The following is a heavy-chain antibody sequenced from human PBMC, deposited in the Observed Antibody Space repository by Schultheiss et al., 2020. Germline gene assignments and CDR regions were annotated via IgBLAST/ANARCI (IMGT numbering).Heavy chain of an antibody. Sequence: SETLSLTCTVSGGSISSSSYYWGWIRQPPGKGLEWIGSIYYSGSTYYNPSLKSRVTISVDTSKNQFSLKLSSVTAADTAVYYCARGAGTTLCNWFDPWGQGTLVTVSA. CDR3: ARGAGTTLCNWFDP. CDR2: IYYSGST. CDR1: GGSISSSSYY. D-gene: IGHD1-7*01. J-gene: IGHJ5*02. V-gene: IGHV4-39*01.